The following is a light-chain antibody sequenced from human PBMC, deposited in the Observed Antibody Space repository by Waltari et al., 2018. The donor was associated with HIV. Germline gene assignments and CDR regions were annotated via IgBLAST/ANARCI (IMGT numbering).Light chain of an antibody. CDR1: ESIRRW. Sequence: ETQMTQSPSSLSASVGDRVTITCRASESIRRWLAWYQQKPGKAPKLLISQTSNLENGVPSRFSGSRSETEFTLTISSLQPDDSATYYCQQYNRYSHFGGGTKVEIK. V-gene: IGKV1-5*03. J-gene: IGKJ4*01. CDR2: QTS. CDR3: QQYNRYSH.